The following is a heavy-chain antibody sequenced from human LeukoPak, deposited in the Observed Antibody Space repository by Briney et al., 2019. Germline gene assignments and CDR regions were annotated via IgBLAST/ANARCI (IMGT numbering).Heavy chain of an antibody. Sequence: GGSLRLSCAASGFTFSSYGMHWVRQAPGKGLEWVAFIRYDGSNKYYADPVKGRFTISRDNSKNTLYLQMNSLRAEDTAVYYCAKDPDESGWYGRLGYWGQGTLVTVSS. V-gene: IGHV3-30*02. D-gene: IGHD6-19*01. CDR3: AKDPDESGWYGRLGY. CDR1: GFTFSSYG. CDR2: IRYDGSNK. J-gene: IGHJ4*02.